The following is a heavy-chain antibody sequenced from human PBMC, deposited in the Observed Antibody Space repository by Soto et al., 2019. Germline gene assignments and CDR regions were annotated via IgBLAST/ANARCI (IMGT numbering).Heavy chain of an antibody. CDR1: GFNFDSYA. D-gene: IGHD7-27*01. Sequence: EVQLLESGGGLVQPGGSLRLSCAASGFNFDSYAMNWIRQAPGKGLEWVSTISGTDGTTHYADSVKGRFIISRDNSKNTLYLQMNSLRVEDTALYFCSRWAGTGGCYFDYWGQGTLVTVSS. J-gene: IGHJ4*02. CDR2: ISGTDGTT. CDR3: SRWAGTGGCYFDY. V-gene: IGHV3-23*01.